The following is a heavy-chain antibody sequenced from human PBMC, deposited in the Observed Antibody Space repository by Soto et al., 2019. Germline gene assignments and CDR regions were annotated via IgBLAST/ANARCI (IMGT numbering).Heavy chain of an antibody. CDR2: IYYSENT. J-gene: IGHJ4*02. Sequence: PSETLSLTCTVSGGPISSYYWSWIRQPPGKGLEWIGYIYYSENTNYNPSLKSRVTISVDTSKNQFSLRLTSVTAADTAVYYCATHPPYGPLDHWGQGTLVTVSS. D-gene: IGHD4-17*01. CDR1: GGPISSYY. V-gene: IGHV4-59*08. CDR3: ATHPPYGPLDH.